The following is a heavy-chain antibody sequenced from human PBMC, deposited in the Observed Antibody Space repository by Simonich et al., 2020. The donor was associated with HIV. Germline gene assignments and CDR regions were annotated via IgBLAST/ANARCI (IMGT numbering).Heavy chain of an antibody. CDR2: ISSSSSYI. CDR3: ARDGRKGSSTSCSDY. Sequence: EVQLVESGGGLVKPGGYLRLSCEASGFTFSSRSINWDRQAPGKGLEWVSSISSSSSYIYYADSVKGRFTISRDNAKNSLYLQMNSLRAEDTAVYYCARDGRKGSSTSCSDYWGQGTLVTVSS. V-gene: IGHV3-21*01. CDR1: GFTFSSRS. D-gene: IGHD2-2*01. J-gene: IGHJ4*02.